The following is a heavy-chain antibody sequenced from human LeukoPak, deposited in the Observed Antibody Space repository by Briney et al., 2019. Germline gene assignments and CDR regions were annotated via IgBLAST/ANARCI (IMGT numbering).Heavy chain of an antibody. J-gene: IGHJ6*03. D-gene: IGHD2-2*02. CDR1: GGTFSSYA. CDR3: AGESQPGNVSAAIREAGHYYMDV. V-gene: IGHV1-69*13. Sequence: SVKVSCKASGGTFSSYAISWVRQAPGQGLEWRGGVIPIFGTANYAQKFQGRVTITADESTSTAYMELSSLRSEDTAVYDWAGESQPGNVSAAIREAGHYYMDVWGKGTTVTVSS. CDR2: VIPIFGTA.